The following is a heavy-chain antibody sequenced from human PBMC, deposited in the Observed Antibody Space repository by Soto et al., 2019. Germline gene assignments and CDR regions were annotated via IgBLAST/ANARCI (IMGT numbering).Heavy chain of an antibody. CDR1: GYTFSSYG. D-gene: IGHD1-1*01. J-gene: IGHJ4*02. CDR3: ARLEHNFGPHDY. V-gene: IGHV1-18*01. Sequence: QVQLAQSGAEVKKPGASVTVSCKASGYTFSSYGISWVRQAPGQGLEWVGWISVHNGYTKYATELQGRVTMTTDTSTSTAYMELRSLRSDDSAVYYSARLEHNFGPHDYWGQGTLVTVTS. CDR2: ISVHNGYT.